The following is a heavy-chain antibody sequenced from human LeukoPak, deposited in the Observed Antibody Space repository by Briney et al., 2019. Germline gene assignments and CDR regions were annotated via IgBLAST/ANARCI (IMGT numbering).Heavy chain of an antibody. CDR3: ARGLSYDFWSGYYLKSGDY. J-gene: IGHJ4*02. CDR2: MNPNSGNT. D-gene: IGHD3-3*01. CDR1: GYTFITYD. V-gene: IGHV1-8*01. Sequence: GASVKVSCKASGYTFITYDINWVRQATGQGLEWMGWMNPNSGNTGYAQKFQGRVTMTRNTSISTAYMELSSLRSEDTAVYYCARGLSYDFWSGYYLKSGDYWGQGTLVTVSS.